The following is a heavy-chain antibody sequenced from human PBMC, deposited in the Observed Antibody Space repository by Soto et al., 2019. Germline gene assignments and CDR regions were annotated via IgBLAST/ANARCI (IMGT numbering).Heavy chain of an antibody. CDR1: GFTFSSYS. J-gene: IGHJ5*02. V-gene: IGHV3-30-3*01. CDR3: ARGYCTSPNWFDP. Sequence: PGGSLRFSCAASGFTFSSYSFHWVRQVPGKGLEWVAVISFDGTYKYYADSVKGRFTFSRDNSKNTLFLQMNSLGAEDTAVYYCARGYCTSPNWFDPWGQGTLVTVSS. D-gene: IGHD2-8*01. CDR2: ISFDGTYK.